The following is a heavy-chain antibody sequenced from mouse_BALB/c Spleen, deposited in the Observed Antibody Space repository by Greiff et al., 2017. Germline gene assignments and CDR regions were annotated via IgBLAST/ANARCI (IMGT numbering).Heavy chain of an antibody. J-gene: IGHJ3*01. Sequence: ESGPGLVKPSQSLSLTCSVTGYSITSGYYWNWIRQFPGNKLEWMGYISYDGSNNYNPSLKNRISITRDTSKNQFFLKLNSVTTEDTATYYCARGGFTTAKGFAYWGQGTLVTVSA. D-gene: IGHD1-2*01. V-gene: IGHV3-6*02. CDR1: GYSITSGYY. CDR2: ISYDGSN. CDR3: ARGGFTTAKGFAY.